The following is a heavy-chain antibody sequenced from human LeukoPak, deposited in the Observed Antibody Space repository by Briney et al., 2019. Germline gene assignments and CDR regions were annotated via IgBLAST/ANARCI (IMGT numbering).Heavy chain of an antibody. CDR2: IYYSGST. V-gene: IGHV4-39*01. CDR1: GGSISSSSYY. Sequence: LETLSLTCTVSGGSISSSSYYWGWIRQPPGKGLEWIGSIYYSGSTYYNPSLKSRVTTSVDTSKNQFSLKLSSVTAADTAVYYCARLVVPAAMGFDPWGQGTLVTVSS. D-gene: IGHD2-2*01. J-gene: IGHJ5*02. CDR3: ARLVVPAAMGFDP.